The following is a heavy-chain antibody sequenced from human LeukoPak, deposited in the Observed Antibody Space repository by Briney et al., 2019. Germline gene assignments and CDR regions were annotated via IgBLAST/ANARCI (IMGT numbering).Heavy chain of an antibody. CDR3: ARAFQSLGGLSLPDY. CDR1: GYTFISFA. CDR2: IHPSTGNP. J-gene: IGHJ4*02. Sequence: GASVKVSCKASGYTFISFAMSWVRQAPGQGLEWMGWIHPSTGNPAYAQGFTGRFVFSLDTSVSTTYMEISSLKAEDTAVYFCARAFQSLGGLSLPDYWGQGTLVTVSS. D-gene: IGHD3-16*02. V-gene: IGHV7-4-1*02.